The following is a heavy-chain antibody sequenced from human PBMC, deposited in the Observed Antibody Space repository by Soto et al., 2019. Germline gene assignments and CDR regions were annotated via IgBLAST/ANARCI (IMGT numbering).Heavy chain of an antibody. CDR2: ISYDGSNK. V-gene: IGHV3-30*18. CDR1: GFTFSSYG. CDR3: AKVLRSQQLDYYYYYYGMDV. J-gene: IGHJ6*02. Sequence: GGSLRLSCAASGFTFSSYGMHWVRQAPGKGLEWVAVISYDGSNKYYADSVKGRFTISRDNSKNTLYLQMNSLRAEDTAVYYCAKVLRSQQLDYYYYYYGMDVWGQGTTVTVSS. D-gene: IGHD6-13*01.